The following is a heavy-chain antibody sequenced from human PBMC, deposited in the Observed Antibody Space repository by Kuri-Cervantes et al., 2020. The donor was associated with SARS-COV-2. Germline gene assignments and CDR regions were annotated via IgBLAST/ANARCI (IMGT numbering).Heavy chain of an antibody. CDR1: GFTFSSFG. D-gene: IGHD6-6*01. V-gene: IGHV3-30*02. J-gene: IGHJ6*03. CDR2: IRYDGNSK. CDR3: ARDGAARRLYMDV. Sequence: GESLKISCAASGFTFSSFGMHWVRQTPGKGLDWVAFIRYDGNSKFYADSVKCRFTISRDNAKNSLYLQMNSLRAEDTAVYYCARDGAARRLYMDVWGKGTTVTVSS.